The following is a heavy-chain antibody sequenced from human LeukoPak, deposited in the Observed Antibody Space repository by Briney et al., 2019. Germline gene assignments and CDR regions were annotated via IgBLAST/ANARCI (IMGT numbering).Heavy chain of an antibody. V-gene: IGHV4-4*09. CDR1: GDSISRYY. CDR3: ARRLESHYDSSGYPVGGWFDP. CDR2: THSSGST. Sequence: SETLPLTYTVSGDSISRYYWSWLRQPPGKGLDWIVNTHSSGSTIHNPSLKTRVTVSVDTSDNQLSLSLSSVTAADTAVYYCARRLESHYDSSGYPVGGWFDPWGQGTLVTLSS. J-gene: IGHJ5*02. D-gene: IGHD3-22*01.